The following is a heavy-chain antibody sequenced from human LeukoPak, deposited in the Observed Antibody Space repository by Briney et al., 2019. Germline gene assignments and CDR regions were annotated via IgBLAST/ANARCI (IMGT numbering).Heavy chain of an antibody. CDR1: GGSISSYY. V-gene: IGHV4-4*07. CDR2: IYTSEST. D-gene: IGHD3-10*01. CDR3: ARDRWELFSFDY. J-gene: IGHJ4*02. Sequence: SETLSLTCTVSGGSISSYYWSWIRQPAGKGLEWVGRIYTSESTNYNPSLRRRVTMSVDTSKNQFSLKLSSVTAADTAVYYCARDRWELFSFDYWGQGTLVTVSS.